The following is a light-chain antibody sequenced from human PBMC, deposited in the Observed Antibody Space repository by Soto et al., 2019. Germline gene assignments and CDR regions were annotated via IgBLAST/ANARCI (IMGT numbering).Light chain of an antibody. CDR3: SSYTSSSLYV. CDR1: SNDVGAYNY. Sequence: SALTQPASVSGSPGQSITISCTGTSNDVGAYNYVSWYQQHPGKAPKLMIYEVSNRPSGVSNRFSGSKSGNTASLTISGLQAEDEADYYCSSYTSSSLYVFGTGTKVTVL. V-gene: IGLV2-14*01. CDR2: EVS. J-gene: IGLJ1*01.